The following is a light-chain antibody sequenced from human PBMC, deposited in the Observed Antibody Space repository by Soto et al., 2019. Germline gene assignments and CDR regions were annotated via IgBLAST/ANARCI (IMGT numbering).Light chain of an antibody. V-gene: IGLV4-69*01. CDR1: SGHSSHA. J-gene: IGLJ2*01. CDR3: QTWGTGFNVV. Sequence: QSVLTQSPSASASLGASVKLTCTLSSGHSSHAIAWHQQQPEKGPRYLMKVNSDGSHSKGDGIPDRFSGSSSGAERYLTISSLQSEDEADYYCQTWGTGFNVVFGGGTKLTVL. CDR2: VNSDGSH.